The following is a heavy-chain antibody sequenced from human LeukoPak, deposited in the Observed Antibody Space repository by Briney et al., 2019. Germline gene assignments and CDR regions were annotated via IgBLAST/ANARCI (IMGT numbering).Heavy chain of an antibody. V-gene: IGHV3-64*01. Sequence: GRSLRLSCAASGFTFSSYAMHWVRQAPGKGLEYVSAISSYGGSTYYANSVKGRFTISRDNSKNTLYLQMDSLRAEDMGVYYCARDQGYSRDGYYYAMDVWGQGTTVTVSS. D-gene: IGHD5-18*01. J-gene: IGHJ6*02. CDR1: GFTFSSYA. CDR3: ARDQGYSRDGYYYAMDV. CDR2: ISSYGGST.